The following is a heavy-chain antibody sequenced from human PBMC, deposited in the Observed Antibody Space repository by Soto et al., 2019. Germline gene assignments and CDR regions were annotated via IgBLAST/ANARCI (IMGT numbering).Heavy chain of an antibody. V-gene: IGHV1-46*03. D-gene: IGHD2-2*01. CDR3: ATDTSWRDLVSWSYP. Sequence: ASVKVSCKASGGTFSSYTISWVRQAPGQGLEWMGTIHPAGINTAYAQKFQGRVTMTTDTSTSTVYMELTSLTSEDTAVYYCATDTSWRDLVSWSYPRRQGTRFTVSS. CDR1: GGTFSSYT. CDR2: IHPAGINT. J-gene: IGHJ5*02.